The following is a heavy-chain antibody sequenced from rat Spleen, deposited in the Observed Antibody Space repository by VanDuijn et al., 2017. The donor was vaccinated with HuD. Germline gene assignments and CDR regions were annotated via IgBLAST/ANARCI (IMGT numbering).Heavy chain of an antibody. J-gene: IGHJ4*01. V-gene: IGHV5-31*01. Sequence: EVQLVESGGGLVQPGRSLKLSCLASGFTFNHYWMTWIRQAPGQGLEWIACISDTGGSTYYLDSVKGRFTISRDNATSALYLQMDSLRSEDTATYYCTRADHIMGIGDAWGQGTSVTVSS. CDR2: ISDTGGST. D-gene: IGHD1-7*01. CDR3: TRADHIMGIGDA. CDR1: GFTFNHYW.